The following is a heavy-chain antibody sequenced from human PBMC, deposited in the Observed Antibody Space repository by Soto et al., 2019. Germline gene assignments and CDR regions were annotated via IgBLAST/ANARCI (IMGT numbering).Heavy chain of an antibody. Sequence: SETLSLTCTVSGGSISSSSYYWGWIRQPPGKGLEWIGSIYYSGSTYYNPSLKSRVTISVDTSKNQFSLKLSSVTAADTAVYYCARHYKGTIRGYSYGYWLDPWGPGTLVTVSS. J-gene: IGHJ5*02. CDR3: ARHYKGTIRGYSYGYWLDP. CDR2: IYYSGST. D-gene: IGHD5-18*01. V-gene: IGHV4-39*01. CDR1: GGSISSSSYY.